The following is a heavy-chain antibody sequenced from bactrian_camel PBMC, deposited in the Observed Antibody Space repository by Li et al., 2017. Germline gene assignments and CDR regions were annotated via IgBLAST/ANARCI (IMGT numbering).Heavy chain of an antibody. CDR3: ATSGNYH. CDR2: VNNDGGSA. Sequence: VQLVESGGGLVQPGGSLRLTCAAFGFTFSSDDMSWVRQAPGKGLEWVSAVNNDGGSAYYADSVKGRFTISRDNAKNTLYLQMNSLKTEDTAVYYCATSGNYHWGQGTQVT. V-gene: IGHV3S40*01. D-gene: IGHD2*01. CDR1: GFTFSSDD. J-gene: IGHJ4*01.